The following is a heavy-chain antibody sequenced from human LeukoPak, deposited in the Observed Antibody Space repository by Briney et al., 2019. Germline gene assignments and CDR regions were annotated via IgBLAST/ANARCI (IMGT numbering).Heavy chain of an antibody. J-gene: IGHJ4*02. CDR3: ARKGDYGGYERY. D-gene: IGHD4-17*01. Sequence: ASVKVSCKASGGTFSSYAISWVRQAPGQGLEWMGGIIPIFGTANYAQKFQGRVTITADESTSTAYMELSSLRSEDTAVYYCARKGDYGGYERYWGQGTLVTVSS. CDR2: IIPIFGTA. CDR1: GGTFSSYA. V-gene: IGHV1-69*01.